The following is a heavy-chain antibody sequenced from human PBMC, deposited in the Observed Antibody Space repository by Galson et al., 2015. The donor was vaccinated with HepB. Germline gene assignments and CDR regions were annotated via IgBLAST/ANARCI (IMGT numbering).Heavy chain of an antibody. J-gene: IGHJ4*02. CDR2: MNPNSGNT. CDR3: ARVPGRIAAVDY. D-gene: IGHD6-25*01. V-gene: IGHV1-8*01. CDR1: GYTFTSYD. Sequence: SVKVSCKASGYTFTSYDINWVRQATGQGLEWMGWMNPNSGNTGYAQKFQGRVTMTRNTSISTAYMELSSLRSEDTAVYYCARVPGRIAAVDYWGKGTLVTVSS.